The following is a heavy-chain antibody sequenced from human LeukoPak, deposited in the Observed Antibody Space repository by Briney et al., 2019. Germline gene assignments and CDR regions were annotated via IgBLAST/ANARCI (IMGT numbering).Heavy chain of an antibody. CDR1: GGSVSSGSYY. CDR3: ARGGESMVRGVQYYFDY. Sequence: SETLSLTCTVSGGSVSSGSYYWSWIRQPPGKGLEWIGYIYYSGNTNYNPSLKSRVTISVDTSKNQFSLKLSSVTAADTAVYYCARGGESMVRGVQYYFDYWGQGTLVTVSS. CDR2: IYYSGNT. J-gene: IGHJ4*02. V-gene: IGHV4-61*01. D-gene: IGHD3-10*01.